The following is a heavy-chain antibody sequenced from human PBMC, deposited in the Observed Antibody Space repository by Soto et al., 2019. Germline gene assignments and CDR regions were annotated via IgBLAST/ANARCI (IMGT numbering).Heavy chain of an antibody. CDR1: GGTSNSYA. CDR2: IIPIFGTT. CDR3: ARGTVTGSEYNFYYYGMDV. Sequence: QVQLVQSGVEVKKPGSSVKVSCKASGGTSNSYAIDWVRQAPGQGLEWMGGIIPIFGTTNYAQKLQGRVKLTADESTRTAYMELSTLTSEDTAVYYCARGTVTGSEYNFYYYGMDVWGQGTTVIVSS. J-gene: IGHJ6*02. D-gene: IGHD1-1*01. V-gene: IGHV1-69*12.